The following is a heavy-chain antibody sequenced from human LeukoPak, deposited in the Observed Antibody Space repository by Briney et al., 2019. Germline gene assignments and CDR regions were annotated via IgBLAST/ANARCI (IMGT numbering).Heavy chain of an antibody. CDR2: IIPIFGTA. CDR3: AGERGSTFRFDP. Sequence: SVKVSRKASGGTFSSYASSWVRQAPGQGLEWMGGIIPIFGTANYAQKFQGRVTITTDESTSTAYMELSSLRSEDTAVYYCAGERGSTFRFDPWGQGTLVTVSS. V-gene: IGHV1-69*05. J-gene: IGHJ5*02. CDR1: GGTFSSYA.